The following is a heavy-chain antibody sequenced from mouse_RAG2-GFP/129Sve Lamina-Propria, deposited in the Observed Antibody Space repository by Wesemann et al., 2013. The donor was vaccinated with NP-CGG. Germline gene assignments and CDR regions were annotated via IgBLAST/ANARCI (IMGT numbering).Heavy chain of an antibody. CDR1: GYSFTSYY. CDR2: IYPGSGNT. D-gene: IGHD1-1*01. Sequence: QVQLQQSGAELVKPGASVKISCKASGYSFTSYYIHWVKQRPGQGLEWIGWIYPGSGNTKYNEKFKGKATLTADTSSSTAYMQLSSLTSEDSAVYYCARIYVYFDYWGQGTTLTVSS. V-gene: IGHV1-66*01. J-gene: IGHJ2*01. CDR3: ARIYVYFDY.